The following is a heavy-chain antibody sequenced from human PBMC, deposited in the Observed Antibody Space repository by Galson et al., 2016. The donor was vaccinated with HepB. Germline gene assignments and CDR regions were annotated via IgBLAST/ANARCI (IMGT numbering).Heavy chain of an antibody. CDR2: ISTNNGNT. Sequence: QSGAEVKKPGASMKVSCKASGYTFTNYAISWVRQAPGQGLEWMGWISTNNGNTKYAQKFQGRVTMTTDTSTSTADMELRGLTSDDTAIYYCTRAASCGSYLWTLTPSTYYYFDYWGQGTLVTVSS. V-gene: IGHV1-18*01. CDR3: TRAASCGSYLWTLTPSTYYYFDY. D-gene: IGHD1-26*01. CDR1: GYTFTNYA. J-gene: IGHJ4*02.